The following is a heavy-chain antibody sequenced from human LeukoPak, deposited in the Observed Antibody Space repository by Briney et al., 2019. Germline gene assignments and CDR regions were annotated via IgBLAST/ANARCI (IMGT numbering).Heavy chain of an antibody. CDR1: GGSISSYY. J-gene: IGHJ6*03. D-gene: IGHD3-10*01. CDR3: AREGSGSYLGFYYYMDV. CDR2: IFTSGST. Sequence: PSEALSLTCTVSGGSISSYYWSWIPHPPRKGLEWIGRIFTSGSTNYNPSLKSRVTISADKSKKQFSLKLSSVTAADTAVYYCAREGSGSYLGFYYYMDVWGKGTTVTVSS. V-gene: IGHV4-4*07.